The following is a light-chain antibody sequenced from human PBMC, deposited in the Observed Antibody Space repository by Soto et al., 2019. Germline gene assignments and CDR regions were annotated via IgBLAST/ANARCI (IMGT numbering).Light chain of an antibody. J-gene: IGKJ4*01. Sequence: IQLTQSPSSLSSSVVYVVAVTCLASQGISSYLAWYQQKPGKAPKLLIYAASTLQSGVPSRFSGSGSGTDFTLTISSLQPEDFATYYCQQLNSYPLTFGGGTKVDIK. CDR2: AAS. CDR3: QQLNSYPLT. CDR1: QGISSY. V-gene: IGKV1-9*01.